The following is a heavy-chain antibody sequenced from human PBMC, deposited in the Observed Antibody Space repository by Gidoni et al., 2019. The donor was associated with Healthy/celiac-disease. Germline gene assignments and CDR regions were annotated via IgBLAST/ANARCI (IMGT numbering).Heavy chain of an antibody. CDR1: GGSISSSNW. D-gene: IGHD3-22*01. CDR2: IYHSGST. V-gene: IGHV4-4*02. Sequence: QVQLQESGPGLVKPSGTLSLTCAVSGGSISSSNWWSWVRQLPGTGLDWIGEIYHSGSTNYNPSLKSRVTISVDKSKNQFSLKLSSVNAADTAVYYCARDYGRGRVVAYYGMDVWGQGTTVTVSS. CDR3: ARDYGRGRVVAYYGMDV. J-gene: IGHJ6*02.